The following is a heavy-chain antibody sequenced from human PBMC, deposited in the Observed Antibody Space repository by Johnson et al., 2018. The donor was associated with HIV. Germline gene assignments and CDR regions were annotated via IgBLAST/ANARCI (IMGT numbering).Heavy chain of an antibody. CDR3: SRDSWGRRPHDTFDI. CDR2: VKSKTDGGTT. V-gene: IGHV3-15*01. D-gene: IGHD3-16*01. CDR1: GFTFSDAW. Sequence: VQLVESGGGLVKPGGSLRLSCAASGFTFSDAWMNWVRQAPGKGLEWVGRVKSKTDGGTTDYAAPVKGRFTISRDASKSIAYLQMNSLRTEDTAIYYCSRDSWGRRPHDTFDIWGQGTMVTVSS. J-gene: IGHJ3*02.